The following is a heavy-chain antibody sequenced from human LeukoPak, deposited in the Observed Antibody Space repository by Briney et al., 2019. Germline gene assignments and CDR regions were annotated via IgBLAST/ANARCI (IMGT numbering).Heavy chain of an antibody. CDR3: ARALAYYDFWSGYLGAFDI. J-gene: IGHJ3*02. CDR2: ISSSSSTI. V-gene: IGHV3-48*01. Sequence: GGSLRLSCAASGFTFSSYSMTWVRQAPGKGLEWVSYISSSSSTIYYADSVKGRFTISRDNAKNSLYLQMNSLRAEDTAVYYCARALAYYDFWSGYLGAFDIWGQGTMVTVSS. CDR1: GFTFSSYS. D-gene: IGHD3-3*01.